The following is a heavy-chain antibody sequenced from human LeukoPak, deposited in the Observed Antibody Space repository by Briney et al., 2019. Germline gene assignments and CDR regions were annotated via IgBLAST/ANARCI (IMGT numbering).Heavy chain of an antibody. J-gene: IGHJ6*03. CDR1: GGTFSTYA. D-gene: IGHD2-15*01. V-gene: IGHV1-69*05. Sequence: GSSVKVSCTASGGTFSTYAISWVRQAPGHGLEWMGRIIPIFGTANYAQKIQGRVTINTDESTSTAYMELSSLRSDDTAVYYCARALENCSGGSCPYYYYYYMDVWGKGTTVTVSS. CDR3: ARALENCSGGSCPYYYYYYMDV. CDR2: IIPIFGTA.